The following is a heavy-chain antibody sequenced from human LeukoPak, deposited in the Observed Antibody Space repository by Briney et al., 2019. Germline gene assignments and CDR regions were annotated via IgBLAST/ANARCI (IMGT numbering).Heavy chain of an antibody. CDR1: GFIFSTYG. J-gene: IGHJ4*02. CDR3: VKERGYTYQAYDY. D-gene: IGHD5-18*01. V-gene: IGHV3-30*18. Sequence: RGSLRLSCVASGFIFSTYGMHWVRQAPGKGLEWVAVISYDGTNDYYGDSVKGRFTISRDNSRDTLYLQMNSLRAEDTAVYYCVKERGYTYQAYDYWGQGTLVTVSS. CDR2: ISYDGTND.